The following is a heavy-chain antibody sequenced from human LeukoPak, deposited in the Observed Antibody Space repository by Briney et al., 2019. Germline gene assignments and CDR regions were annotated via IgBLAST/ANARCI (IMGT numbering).Heavy chain of an antibody. CDR1: GGTFSSYA. V-gene: IGHV1-69*13. CDR2: INPIFGTA. CDR3: ASPPPLSPEPYFDL. Sequence: ASVKVSCKASGGTFSSYAISWVRQAPGQGLEWMGGINPIFGTANYAQKFQGRVTITADESTSTAYMELSSLRSEDTAVYYCASPPPLSPEPYFDLWGRGTLLTVSS. D-gene: IGHD3-16*02. J-gene: IGHJ2*01.